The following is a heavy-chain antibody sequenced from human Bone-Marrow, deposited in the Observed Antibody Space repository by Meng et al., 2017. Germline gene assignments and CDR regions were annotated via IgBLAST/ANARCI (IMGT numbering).Heavy chain of an antibody. CDR1: GFTFGCSA. D-gene: IGHD4-17*01. CDR3: TLTVTTQFDY. J-gene: IGHJ4*02. Sequence: EAQEEGSGEWLGQRCGSLTFSGAASGFTFGCSAMHWVRQASGKGLEWVGRIRSKANSYATAYAASVKGRFTISRDDSKNTAYLQMNSLKTEDTAVYYCTLTVTTQFDYWGQGTLVTVSS. CDR2: IRSKANSYAT. V-gene: IGHV3-73*01.